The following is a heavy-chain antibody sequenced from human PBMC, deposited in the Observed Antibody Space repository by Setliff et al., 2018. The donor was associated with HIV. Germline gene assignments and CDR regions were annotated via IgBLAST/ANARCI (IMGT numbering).Heavy chain of an antibody. D-gene: IGHD4-17*01. J-gene: IGHJ4*02. V-gene: IGHV1-2*02. Sequence: ASVKVSCKASGYTFPEFYVHWVRQAPGEGLEWIGWIYPNTGGTNYAQKFQGRVTMTRDTSIRTAYMELRMLTSDDTAIYYCTRSTTADWGQGTMVTVSS. CDR1: GYTFPEFY. CDR2: IYPNTGGT. CDR3: TRSTTAD.